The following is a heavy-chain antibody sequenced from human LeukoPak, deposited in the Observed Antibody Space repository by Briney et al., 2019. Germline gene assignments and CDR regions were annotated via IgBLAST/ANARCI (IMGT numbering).Heavy chain of an antibody. D-gene: IGHD1-20*01. Sequence: GEFLKISCKGSGYSFTNNWIGWVRQMPGKGLEWMGFIYPGDSDTRYSPSFQGQVTISADKSISTAYLQWSSLKASDTAMYYCARGNWNHFDYWGQGTLVTVSS. CDR1: GYSFTNNW. CDR2: IYPGDSDT. J-gene: IGHJ4*02. V-gene: IGHV5-51*01. CDR3: ARGNWNHFDY.